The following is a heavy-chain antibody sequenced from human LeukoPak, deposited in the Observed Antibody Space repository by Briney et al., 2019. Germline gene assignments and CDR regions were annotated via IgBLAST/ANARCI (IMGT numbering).Heavy chain of an antibody. Sequence: PGGSLRLSCAGYGFTFSSYAIFWVRQAPGKGLEWVTLISYDGRDKFYADSVKGRFTISRDNSKNILYLQMNSLRAEDTAIYYCARCTTASIGWRNWLDPWGQGTLVTVSS. CDR2: ISYDGRDK. D-gene: IGHD3-22*01. CDR3: ARCTTASIGWRNWLDP. CDR1: GFTFSSYA. V-gene: IGHV3-30*04. J-gene: IGHJ5*02.